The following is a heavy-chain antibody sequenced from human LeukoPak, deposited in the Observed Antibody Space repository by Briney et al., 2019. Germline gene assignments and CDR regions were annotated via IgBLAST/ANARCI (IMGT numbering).Heavy chain of an antibody. CDR2: IKQDESEK. CDR1: GFTFSSYW. Sequence: GGSLRLSCAASGFTFSSYWMSWVRQAPGKGLEWLANIKQDESEKYYVDSVKGLFTISRDNAKNSLYLQMSSLRAEDTAVYYCARIVPYSGSHWGLDYWGQGTLVTVSS. V-gene: IGHV3-7*01. J-gene: IGHJ4*02. D-gene: IGHD1-26*01. CDR3: ARIVPYSGSHWGLDY.